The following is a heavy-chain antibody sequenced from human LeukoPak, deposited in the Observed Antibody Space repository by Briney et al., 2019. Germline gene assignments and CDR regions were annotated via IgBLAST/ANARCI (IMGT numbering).Heavy chain of an antibody. V-gene: IGHV1-69*13. CDR2: IIPIFGTA. CDR3: ARGGIPSIAVAGTPFDY. Sequence: SVKVSCKASGGTFSSYAISWVRQAPGQGLEWMGGIIPIFGTANYAQKFQGRVTITADESTSTAYMELRSLTSDDTAVYYCARGGIPSIAVAGTPFDYWGQGTLVTVSS. CDR1: GGTFSSYA. J-gene: IGHJ4*02. D-gene: IGHD6-19*01.